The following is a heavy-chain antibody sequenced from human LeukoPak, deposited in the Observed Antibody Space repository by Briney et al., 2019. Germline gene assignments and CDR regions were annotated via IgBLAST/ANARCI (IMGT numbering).Heavy chain of an antibody. J-gene: IGHJ4*02. CDR1: GFTFSSYG. V-gene: IGHV3-30*18. CDR2: ISYDGSNK. D-gene: IGHD3-3*01. CDR3: AKQEGGYDFWSGFWY. Sequence: GGSLRLSCAASGFTFSSYGMHWVRQAPGKGLEWVAVISYDGSNKYYADSVKGRFTISRDNSKNTLYLQMNSLRAEDTAVYYCAKQEGGYDFWSGFWYWGQGTLVTVSS.